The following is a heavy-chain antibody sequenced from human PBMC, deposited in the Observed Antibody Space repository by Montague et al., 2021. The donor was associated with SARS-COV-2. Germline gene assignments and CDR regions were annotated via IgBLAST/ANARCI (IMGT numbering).Heavy chain of an antibody. D-gene: IGHD2-2*01. Sequence: SLRLSCAVCGFTFSSYSMNWVRQAPGKGLEWVSSISGRSSYIYYAASVKGRFTISRDNARNSLHLQMNSLSAEDTAVYYCARDSGIFVASYYFDYWGQGTLVTVSS. CDR1: GFTFSSYS. V-gene: IGHV3-21*01. J-gene: IGHJ4*02. CDR2: ISGRSSYI. CDR3: ARDSGIFVASYYFDY.